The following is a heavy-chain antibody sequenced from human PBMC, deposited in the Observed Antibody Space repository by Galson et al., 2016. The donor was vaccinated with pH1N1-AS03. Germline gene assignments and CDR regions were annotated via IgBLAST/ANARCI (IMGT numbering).Heavy chain of an antibody. CDR3: ASDHNWNGY. D-gene: IGHD1-20*01. CDR2: IKPDGREK. Sequence: ETLSLTCAVYGGSISDYYWTWIRQAPGKGLEWVASIKPDGREKYYVDSVKGRFTISRDNAKNSLFLQMNSLRPEDTAVYYCASDHNWNGYWGQGTLVTVSS. V-gene: IGHV3-7*03. CDR1: GGSISDYY. J-gene: IGHJ4*02.